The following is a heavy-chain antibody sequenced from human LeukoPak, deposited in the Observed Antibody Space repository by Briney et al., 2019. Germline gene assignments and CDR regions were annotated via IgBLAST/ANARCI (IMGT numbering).Heavy chain of an antibody. V-gene: IGHV1-18*04. J-gene: IGHJ3*02. D-gene: IGHD2-2*01. CDR3: AREDLGYCSSTSCYGDAFDI. CDR1: GYTSTSYG. CDR2: ISAYNGNT. Sequence: ASVKVSCKASGYTSTSYGISWVRQAPGQGLEWMGWISAYNGNTNYAQKLQGRVTMTTDTSTSTAYMELRSLRSDDTAVYYCAREDLGYCSSTSCYGDAFDIWGQGTMVTVSS.